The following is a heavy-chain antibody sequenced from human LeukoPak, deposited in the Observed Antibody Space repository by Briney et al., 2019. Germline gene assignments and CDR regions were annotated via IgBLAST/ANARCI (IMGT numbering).Heavy chain of an antibody. CDR2: IKANIDGGST. Sequence: PGGSLRLSCAASGFTFTTAWMVWVRQAPGKGLEWAGRIKANIDGGSTDLAAPMKGRFIISRDDSTNTVYLQMNSLKTEDTAVYYCTTDFSHFDFSSGYYSYWGQGSLVTVSS. CDR3: TTDFSHFDFSSGYYSY. CDR1: GFTFTTAW. J-gene: IGHJ4*02. D-gene: IGHD3-3*01. V-gene: IGHV3-15*01.